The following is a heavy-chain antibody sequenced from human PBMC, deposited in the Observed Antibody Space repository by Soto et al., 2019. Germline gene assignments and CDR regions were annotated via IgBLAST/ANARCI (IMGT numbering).Heavy chain of an antibody. D-gene: IGHD4-17*01. CDR2: IKSKIDGGTT. CDR3: TTDYGDYGVDP. J-gene: IGHJ5*02. CDR1: GFTFSNAW. V-gene: IGHV3-15*01. Sequence: EVQLVESGGGLVKPGGSLRLSCASSGFTFSNAWMSWVRQAPGRGREWFGRIKSKIDGGTTDYAAPVKGSFTISGDDSKNTLYLQMNSLKTEDTAVYYCTTDYGDYGVDPWGQGTLFTVSS.